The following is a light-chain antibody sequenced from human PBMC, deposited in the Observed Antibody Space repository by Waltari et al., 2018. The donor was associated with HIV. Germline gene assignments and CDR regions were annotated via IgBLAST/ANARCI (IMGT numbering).Light chain of an antibody. CDR3: SSYTSSSTWV. Sequence: QSALTQPASVSGSPGQSITISCTGTSSDAGGYNYVSCYQQHPGKAPKLIIYEVSNRPSGVSNRFSGSKSGNTASLTISGLRAEDEADYYCSSYTSSSTWVFGGGTKLTVL. CDR2: EVS. V-gene: IGLV2-14*01. J-gene: IGLJ3*02. CDR1: SSDAGGYNY.